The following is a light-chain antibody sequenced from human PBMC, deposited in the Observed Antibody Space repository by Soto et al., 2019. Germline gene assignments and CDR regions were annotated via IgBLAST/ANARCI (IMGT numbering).Light chain of an antibody. CDR3: QQYNDYSAT. V-gene: IGKV3-15*01. CDR1: QSISDT. CDR2: GAS. J-gene: IGKJ1*01. Sequence: DIVITQAPATLSVSPGERATLACRASQSISDTLAWYQQKPGQAPRLLIHGASTRAPGFPARFSGSGSGTEFTLTISSLQPDDFATYYCQQYNDYSATFGQGTKVDI.